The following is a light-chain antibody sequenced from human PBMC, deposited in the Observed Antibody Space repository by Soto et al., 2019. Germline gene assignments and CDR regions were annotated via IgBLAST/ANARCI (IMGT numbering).Light chain of an antibody. CDR3: SSYTSSSTVI. Sequence: QSALTQPASVSGSPGQSITISCTGTSSDVGGYNYVSWYQQDPGKAPKLMIYEVTNRPSGVSDRFSGPKSGNTASLTISELRADDEADYYCSSYTSSSTVIFGGGTQLTVL. CDR1: SSDVGGYNY. V-gene: IGLV2-14*01. CDR2: EVT. J-gene: IGLJ2*01.